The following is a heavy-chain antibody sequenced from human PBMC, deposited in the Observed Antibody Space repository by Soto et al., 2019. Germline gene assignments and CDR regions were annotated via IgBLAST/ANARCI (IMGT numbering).Heavy chain of an antibody. CDR2: ISSSSSTI. V-gene: IGHV3-48*02. D-gene: IGHD2-15*01. Sequence: GGSLRLSCAASGFTFSSYSMNWVRQAPGKGLEWVSYISSSSSTIYYADSVKGRFTISRDNAKNSLYLQMNSLRDEDTAVYYCARDIVVVVAATPVGMDVWGQGTTVTVSS. J-gene: IGHJ6*02. CDR3: ARDIVVVVAATPVGMDV. CDR1: GFTFSSYS.